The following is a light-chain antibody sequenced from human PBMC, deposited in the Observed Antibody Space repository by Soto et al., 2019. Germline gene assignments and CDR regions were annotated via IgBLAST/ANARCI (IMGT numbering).Light chain of an antibody. CDR3: QQSYSTHPN. CDR1: RAIHNY. J-gene: IGKJ2*01. Sequence: PMTQSPSSLSASVGDRVTLTCRTRRAIHNYVNGYQHHTGRVPKLLISSASILQAGVPSRFSAGGSGTHFALTISTLLPEDGVTSYCQQSYSTHPNVGQGTKLEI. CDR2: SAS. V-gene: IGKV1-39*01.